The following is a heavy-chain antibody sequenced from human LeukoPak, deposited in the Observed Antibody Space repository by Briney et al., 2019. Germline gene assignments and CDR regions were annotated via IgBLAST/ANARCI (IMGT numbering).Heavy chain of an antibody. D-gene: IGHD2-15*01. Sequence: ASVTVSCKASGYTFTSYDINWVRQATGQGLEWMGWMNPNSGNTGYAQKFQGRVIMTRDTSISTAYMGLSSLRSEDTAVYYCARGRYCSGGSCPSAVGYWGQGTLVTVSS. CDR3: ARGRYCSGGSCPSAVGY. CDR1: GYTFTSYD. V-gene: IGHV1-8*01. CDR2: MNPNSGNT. J-gene: IGHJ4*02.